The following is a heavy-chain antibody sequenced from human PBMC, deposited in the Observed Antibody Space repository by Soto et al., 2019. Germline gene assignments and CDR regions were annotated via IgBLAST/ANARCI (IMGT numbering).Heavy chain of an antibody. CDR1: GGSISSGGYY. Sequence: SETLSLTCTVSGGSISSGGYYWSWIRQHPGKGLEWIGYIYYSGSTYYNPSLKRRVTISVDTSKNQFSLKLSSVTAADTAVYYSASGYDYEYYYYGMDVWGQGTTVTVSS. J-gene: IGHJ6*02. D-gene: IGHD5-12*01. CDR3: ASGYDYEYYYYGMDV. CDR2: IYYSGST. V-gene: IGHV4-31*03.